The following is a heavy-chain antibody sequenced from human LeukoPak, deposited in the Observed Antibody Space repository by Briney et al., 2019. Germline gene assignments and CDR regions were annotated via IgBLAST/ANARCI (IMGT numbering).Heavy chain of an antibody. CDR1: GGSISSSSYY. CDR2: IYYSGST. J-gene: IGHJ4*02. D-gene: IGHD3-10*01. Sequence: PSETLSLTCTVSGGSISSSSYYWGWIRQPPGKGLEWIGSIYYSGSTYYNPSLKSRATISVDTSKNQFSLKLSSVTAADTAVYYCARHGAWDYGSGSYQAVYYFDYWGQGTLVTVSS. V-gene: IGHV4-39*01. CDR3: ARHGAWDYGSGSYQAVYYFDY.